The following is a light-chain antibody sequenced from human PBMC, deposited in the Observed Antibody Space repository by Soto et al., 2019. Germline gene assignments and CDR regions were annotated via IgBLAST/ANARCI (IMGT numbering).Light chain of an antibody. CDR3: QQYQSYSWT. V-gene: IGKV1-5*03. CDR2: KAS. J-gene: IGKJ1*01. CDR1: QSISNW. Sequence: DIQMTQSPSTLSACVGDRVTITCRASQSISNWVAWYQQKLGKAHKLLMYKASTLESGVPSRFSGSGSGTEFSLTISSLQPDDFATYYCQQYQSYSWTFGQGTKVEV.